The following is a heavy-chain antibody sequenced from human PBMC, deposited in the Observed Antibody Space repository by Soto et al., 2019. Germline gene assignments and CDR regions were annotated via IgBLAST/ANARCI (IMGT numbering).Heavy chain of an antibody. CDR1: GFTFSSYA. Sequence: GGSLRLSCAASGFTFSSYAMSWVRQAPGKGLEWVSAISGSGGSTYYADSVKGRFTISRDNSKNTLYLQMNSLRAEDTAVYYCAKEVQSGSYYSRLGGGSYFDYWGQGTLVTVSS. CDR3: AKEVQSGSYYSRLGGGSYFDY. J-gene: IGHJ4*02. CDR2: ISGSGGST. D-gene: IGHD1-26*01. V-gene: IGHV3-23*01.